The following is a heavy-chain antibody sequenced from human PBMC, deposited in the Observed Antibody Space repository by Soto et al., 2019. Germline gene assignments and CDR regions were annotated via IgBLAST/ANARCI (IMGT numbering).Heavy chain of an antibody. CDR3: VTGDHLVR. CDR1: GYTFTGYY. Sequence: GASVKVSCKTSGYTFTGYYLNWVRQAPGRGLEWVGWVNPKTGDTNNAQKFQGRVTMTTDTSIRTGYMELSGLKSDDTAVYYCVTGDHLVRWGQGTRVTVSS. D-gene: IGHD6-6*01. V-gene: IGHV1-2*02. J-gene: IGHJ4*02. CDR2: VNPKTGDT.